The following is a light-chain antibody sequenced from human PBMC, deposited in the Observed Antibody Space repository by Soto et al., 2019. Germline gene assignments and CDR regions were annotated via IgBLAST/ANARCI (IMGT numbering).Light chain of an antibody. J-gene: IGLJ1*01. CDR3: NSYTSSSTYA. V-gene: IGLV2-14*03. CDR2: DVA. Sequence: QSVLTQPASVSGSPGQSITISCTGTSSDVGGYNYVSWYQHHPGKAPKLMIYDVANRPSGVSNRFSGSNSGNTASLTISGLQAEDEADYYCNSYTSSSTYAFGTGTKVTVL. CDR1: SSDVGGYNY.